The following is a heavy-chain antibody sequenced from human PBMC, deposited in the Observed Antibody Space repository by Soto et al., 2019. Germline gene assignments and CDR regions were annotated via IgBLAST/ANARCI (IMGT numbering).Heavy chain of an antibody. D-gene: IGHD6-6*01. J-gene: IGHJ5*02. CDR3: AKKSLYTTSSGGWSDP. V-gene: IGHV3-23*01. CDR1: GFTFNSYA. CDR2: INHNGGMT. Sequence: EVQLMESGGGLVQPGGSLRLSCAASGFTFNSYAMSWVRQAPGKGLEWVSGINHNGGMTYYADSVKGRFTISRDNSKNPLSLQMHSLRAEDTAVYYCAKKSLYTTSSGGWSDPWGQGTLLTVSS.